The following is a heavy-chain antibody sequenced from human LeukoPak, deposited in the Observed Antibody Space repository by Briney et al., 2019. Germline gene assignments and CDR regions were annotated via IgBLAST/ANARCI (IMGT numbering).Heavy chain of an antibody. CDR3: ANRRTYDSSGYPGGVDY. Sequence: GGTLRLSCAASGFTFSSYGMSWVRQAPGKGLEWVSAISGSGGSTYYADSVKGRFTISRDNSKNTLYLQMNSLRAEDTAVYYCANRRTYDSSGYPGGVDYWGQGTLVTVSS. J-gene: IGHJ4*02. CDR1: GFTFSSYG. D-gene: IGHD3-22*01. V-gene: IGHV3-23*01. CDR2: ISGSGGST.